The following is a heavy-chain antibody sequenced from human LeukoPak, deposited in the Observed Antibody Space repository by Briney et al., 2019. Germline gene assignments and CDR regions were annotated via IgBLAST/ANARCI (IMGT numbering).Heavy chain of an antibody. CDR2: IYYSGST. Sequence: PSETLSLTCAVYGGSFSGYYWSWIRQPPGKGLEWIGYIYYSGSTNYNPSLKSRVTISVDTSKNQFSLKLSSVTAADTAVYYCAGQWASYFDYWGQGTLVTVSS. D-gene: IGHD1-26*01. CDR1: GGSFSGYY. V-gene: IGHV4-59*01. J-gene: IGHJ4*02. CDR3: AGQWASYFDY.